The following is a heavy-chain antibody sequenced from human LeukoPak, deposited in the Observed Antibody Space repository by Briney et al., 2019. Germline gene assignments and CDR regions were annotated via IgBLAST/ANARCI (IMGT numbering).Heavy chain of an antibody. V-gene: IGHV4-4*07. CDR2: IYITGSN. J-gene: IGHJ4*02. D-gene: IGHD3-10*01. CDR3: ARDRGVPCPGFDY. Sequence: SETLSLTCSVSGAPINNYYWSWIRQPAGKGLEWIGRIYITGSNIYNPSFKSRVTMSVDTSKNQFSLKLSSVTAADTAVYYCARDRGVPCPGFDYWGQGTLVTVSS. CDR1: GAPINNYY.